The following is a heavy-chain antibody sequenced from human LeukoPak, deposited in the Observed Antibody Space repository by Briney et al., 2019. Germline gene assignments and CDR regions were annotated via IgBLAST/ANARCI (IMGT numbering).Heavy chain of an antibody. CDR1: GDSIITYY. D-gene: IGHD5-12*01. Sequence: SETLSLTCTVSGDSIITYYWSWIRQPPGKGLEWIGYMYYSGSTNYNPSLKSRVTISVDKSRNQFSLTLSSVTAADTAVYYCARHSRGYDSEFGYWSQGTLVTVSS. V-gene: IGHV4-59*08. CDR2: MYYSGST. CDR3: ARHSRGYDSEFGY. J-gene: IGHJ4*02.